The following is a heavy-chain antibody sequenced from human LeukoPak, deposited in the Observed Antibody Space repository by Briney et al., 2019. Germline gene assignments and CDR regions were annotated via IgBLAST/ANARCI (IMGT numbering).Heavy chain of an antibody. D-gene: IGHD3-22*01. J-gene: IGHJ4*02. CDR3: ARGYYDSSGYPWKLYYFDY. CDR2: IIPIFGAA. Sequence: VASVKVSCKASGGTFSSYAISWVRQAPGRGLEWMGGIIPIFGAANYAQKFQGRVTITTDESTSTAYMELSSLRSEDTAVYYCARGYYDSSGYPWKLYYFDYRGQGTLVTVSS. CDR1: GGTFSSYA. V-gene: IGHV1-69*05.